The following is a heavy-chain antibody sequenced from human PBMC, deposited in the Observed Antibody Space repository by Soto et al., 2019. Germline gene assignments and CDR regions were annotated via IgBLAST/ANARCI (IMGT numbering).Heavy chain of an antibody. V-gene: IGHV3-11*01. J-gene: IGHJ4*02. CDR2: IDTSSTKI. CDR1: GYTCSDYY. CDR3: ASHYDMWSGYLSPVDY. D-gene: IGHD3-3*01. Sequence: PGGSLRLSCAASGYTCSDYYMSWIRQAPGKGLEWISYIDTSSTKIYYADSVKGRFTISRDNAKNSLYLEMNSLRDEDTAVYYCASHYDMWSGYLSPVDYWGQGTLVTVSS.